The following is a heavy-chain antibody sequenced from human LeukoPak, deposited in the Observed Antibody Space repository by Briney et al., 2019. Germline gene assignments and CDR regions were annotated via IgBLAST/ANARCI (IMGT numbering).Heavy chain of an antibody. V-gene: IGHV3-21*01. CDR3: ARGGVDYYGSGTYYLMYYFDY. J-gene: IGHJ4*02. CDR1: GFTFSSYS. CDR2: ISSSSSYI. D-gene: IGHD3-10*01. Sequence: GGSLRLSCAASGFTFSSYSMNWVRQAPGKGLEWVSSISSSSSYIYYAGSVKGRFTISRDNAKNSLYLQMNSLRAEDTAVYYCARGGVDYYGSGTYYLMYYFDYWGQGALVTVSS.